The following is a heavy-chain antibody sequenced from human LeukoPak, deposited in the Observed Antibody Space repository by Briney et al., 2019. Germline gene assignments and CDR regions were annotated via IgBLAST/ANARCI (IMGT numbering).Heavy chain of an antibody. V-gene: IGHV1-2*02. CDR1: GYTFTRYY. CDR3: ARGITAAGYNWFDS. Sequence: ASVKVSCKASGYTFTRYYMHWVRQAPGQGLEWMGWINPNSGGTNYAQKFQGRVTMTRDTSISTAYMELSRLTSDDTAVYYCARGITAAGYNWFDSWGQGILVTVSS. J-gene: IGHJ5*01. CDR2: INPNSGGT. D-gene: IGHD6-13*01.